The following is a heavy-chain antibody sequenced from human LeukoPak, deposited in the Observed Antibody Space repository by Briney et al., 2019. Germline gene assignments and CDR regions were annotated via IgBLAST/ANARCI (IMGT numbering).Heavy chain of an antibody. V-gene: IGHV3-23*01. CDR3: AKDQTVCGTSCKGYFQH. CDR1: GFTFSSYA. Sequence: SGGSLRLSCAASGFTFSSYARSWVRQAPGEGLEWVSAISGSGGSTYYADSVKGRFTISRDNSKNTLYLQMNSLRAEDTAVYYCAKDQTVCGTSCKGYFQHWGQGTLVTVSS. J-gene: IGHJ1*01. D-gene: IGHD2-2*01. CDR2: ISGSGGST.